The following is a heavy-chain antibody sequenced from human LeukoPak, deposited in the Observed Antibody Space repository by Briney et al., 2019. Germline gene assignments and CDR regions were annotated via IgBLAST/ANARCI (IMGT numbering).Heavy chain of an antibody. CDR3: ARDETVAGEYYFDY. J-gene: IGHJ4*02. CDR1: GFTFSTYA. D-gene: IGHD6-19*01. CDR2: ISYDGSNK. V-gene: IGHV3-30-3*01. Sequence: GGSLRLSCAASGFTFSTYAIHWVRQAPGKGLEWVAVISYDGSNKYYADSVKGRFTISRDNSKNTLYLQMNSLRAEDTAVYYCARDETVAGEYYFDYWGQGTLVTVSS.